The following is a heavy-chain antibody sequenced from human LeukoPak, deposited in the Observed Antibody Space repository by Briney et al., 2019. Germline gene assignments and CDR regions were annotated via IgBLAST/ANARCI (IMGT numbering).Heavy chain of an antibody. J-gene: IGHJ5*02. Sequence: GGSLRLSCAASGFTFSSYAMSWVRQAPGKGLGWVSAISGSGGSTYYADSVKGRFTISRDNSKNTLYLQMNSLRAEDTAVYYCAKDPYYDFRSGYYRIWFDPWGQGTLVTVSS. CDR3: AKDPYYDFRSGYYRIWFDP. CDR2: ISGSGGST. V-gene: IGHV3-23*01. D-gene: IGHD3-3*01. CDR1: GFTFSSYA.